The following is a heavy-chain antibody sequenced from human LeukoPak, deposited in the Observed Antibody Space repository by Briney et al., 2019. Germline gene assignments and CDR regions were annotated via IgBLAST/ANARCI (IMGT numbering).Heavy chain of an antibody. CDR2: VSENGRGT. D-gene: IGHD5-12*01. CDR3: ALRLMCGYDWGYYFDY. Sequence: GGSLRLSCAASGFTFSRYCMTWVRQAPGKGLGWVSCVSENGRGTDYADSVRGRFAISRDSCENTLYLQMTSLRAEDTAVYYCALRLMCGYDWGYYFDYWGQGTLVTVSS. CDR1: GFTFSRYC. V-gene: IGHV3-23*01. J-gene: IGHJ4*02.